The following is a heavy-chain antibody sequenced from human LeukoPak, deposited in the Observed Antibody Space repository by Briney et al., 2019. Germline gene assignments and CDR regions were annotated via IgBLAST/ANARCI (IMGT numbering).Heavy chain of an antibody. D-gene: IGHD1-26*01. CDR2: VYYSGSA. V-gene: IGHV4-59*08. CDR1: GDSISAYY. Sequence: PSETLSLTCNVSGDSISAYYWNWIRQSPGKGLEWIAYVYYSGSARYNPSLNNRAAISVDTSKNQFSLKLSSVTAADTAVYYCARRSHVGAIFDYWGQGTLVTVSS. CDR3: ARRSHVGAIFDY. J-gene: IGHJ4*02.